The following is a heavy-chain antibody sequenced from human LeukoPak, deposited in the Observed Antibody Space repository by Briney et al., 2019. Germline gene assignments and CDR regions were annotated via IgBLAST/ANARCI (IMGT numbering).Heavy chain of an antibody. J-gene: IGHJ4*02. D-gene: IGHD2-15*01. V-gene: IGHV4-39*01. CDR3: VRQRRYCSGGTCYHYFDF. Sequence: SETLSLTCTVSGGSISSSNYYWGWIRQPPGKGLELIGSIFYSGSTYYDPSLRSRVTISVDTSRNQFSLKLSSVTAADTAMYFCVRQRRYCSGGTCYHYFDFWGQGTLVTVSS. CDR2: IFYSGST. CDR1: GGSISSSNYY.